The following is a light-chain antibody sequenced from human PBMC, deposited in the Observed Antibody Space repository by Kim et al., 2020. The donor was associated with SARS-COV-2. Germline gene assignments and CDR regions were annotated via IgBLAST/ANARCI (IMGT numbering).Light chain of an antibody. CDR1: NIETDS. V-gene: IGLV3-21*04. Sequence: APGKTARITCGGDNIETDSVNWYQQKPGQAPVVVIYSDSDRPSGIPERFSGSNSGDTATLTISRVAAGDEADYYCQVWDSTSDLWVFGGGTQLTVL. J-gene: IGLJ3*02. CDR3: QVWDSTSDLWV. CDR2: SDS.